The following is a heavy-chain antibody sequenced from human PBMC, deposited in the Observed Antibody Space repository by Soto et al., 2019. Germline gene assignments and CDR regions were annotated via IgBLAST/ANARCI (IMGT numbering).Heavy chain of an antibody. CDR3: ARGPRGLYHHDY. D-gene: IGHD2-2*01. Sequence: EVQLVESGGGLVQPGGSLRLSCAASGFTFSGDWMHWVRQGAGKGLVWVSRINMDGSSTNYADSVKGRFTISRDNAKNTLDLQMNSLRVDDTAVYYCARGPRGLYHHDYWGQGALVTVSS. CDR1: GFTFSGDW. V-gene: IGHV3-74*01. J-gene: IGHJ4*02. CDR2: INMDGSST.